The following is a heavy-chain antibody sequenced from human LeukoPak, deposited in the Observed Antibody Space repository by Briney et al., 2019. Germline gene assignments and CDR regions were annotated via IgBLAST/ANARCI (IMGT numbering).Heavy chain of an antibody. CDR2: IYPRDSDT. V-gene: IGHV5-51*01. Sequence: GEPLKISCKGFGYSFTGYRIAWVRKIHGKGLEWMGIIYPRDSDTRYSPSFQGQVTMSVDKSTSTAYLQWSSLKASDTALYYCAIPLYCASTSCYDCWGQGTLVTVSS. CDR1: GYSFTGYR. J-gene: IGHJ4*02. D-gene: IGHD2-2*01. CDR3: AIPLYCASTSCYDC.